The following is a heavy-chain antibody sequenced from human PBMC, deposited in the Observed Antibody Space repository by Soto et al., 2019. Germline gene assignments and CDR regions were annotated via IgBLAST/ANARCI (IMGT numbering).Heavy chain of an antibody. CDR1: GYTFTSYE. Sequence: QVQLVQAGAEVRKPGASVKGSCKASGYTFTSYEINWVRQATGQGLEWMGWMNPKSGITGYAQKFQGRVTMTRNTSKSTAYMELSSLRPEDTALYYCARGVEGQLVVCDYWGQGTLVTVSS. D-gene: IGHD6-6*01. CDR2: MNPKSGIT. V-gene: IGHV1-8*01. CDR3: ARGVEGQLVVCDY. J-gene: IGHJ4*02.